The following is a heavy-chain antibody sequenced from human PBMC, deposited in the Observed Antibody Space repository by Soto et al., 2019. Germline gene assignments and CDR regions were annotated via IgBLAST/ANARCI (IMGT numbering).Heavy chain of an antibody. CDR3: ARAYPLVTDV. Sequence: SDTLSLTCTVSGGSISSGGYYWSWILQHPGKGLEWIGYIYYSGSTYYNPSLKSRVTISVDTSKNQFSLKLSSVTAADTAVYYCARAYPLVTDVWGQGTTVTVSS. J-gene: IGHJ6*02. D-gene: IGHD2-2*02. V-gene: IGHV4-30-4*02. CDR1: GGSISSGGYY. CDR2: IYYSGST.